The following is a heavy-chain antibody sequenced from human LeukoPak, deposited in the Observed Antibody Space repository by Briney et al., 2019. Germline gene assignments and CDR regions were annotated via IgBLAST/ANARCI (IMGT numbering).Heavy chain of an antibody. CDR3: ARDPYGDYYFDY. V-gene: IGHV4-59*01. D-gene: IGHD4-17*01. J-gene: IGHJ4*02. Sequence: SETLSLTCTVSGGSISSYYWSWIRQPPGKGLEWMGYIYYSGSTNYNPSLKSRVTISVDTSKNQFYLKLSSVTAADTAVYYCARDPYGDYYFDYWGQGTLVTVSS. CDR2: IYYSGST. CDR1: GGSISSYY.